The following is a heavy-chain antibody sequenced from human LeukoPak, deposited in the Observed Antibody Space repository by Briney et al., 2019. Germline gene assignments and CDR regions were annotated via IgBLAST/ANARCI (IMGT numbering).Heavy chain of an antibody. CDR1: GGSISSYY. Sequence: SETLSLTCTVSGGSISSYYWSWIRQPPGEGLEWIGYISTSESPDHNPSLKSRLTMSVDTSRKRFSLRLSSVTAADTAVYYCARGIPYYYGNFLDVWGKGTTVTVSS. J-gene: IGHJ6*03. V-gene: IGHV4-4*09. CDR2: ISTSESP. CDR3: ARGIPYYYGNFLDV. D-gene: IGHD2-2*02.